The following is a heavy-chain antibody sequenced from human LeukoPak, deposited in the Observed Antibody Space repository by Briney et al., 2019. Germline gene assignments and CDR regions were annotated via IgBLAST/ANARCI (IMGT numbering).Heavy chain of an antibody. CDR2: IDWDDDK. J-gene: IGHJ4*02. V-gene: IGHV2-70*01. D-gene: IGHD6-13*01. CDR1: GFSLSTSGMC. CDR3: ARAQPVAAAGFIFDY. Sequence: SGPTLVNPTQTLTLTCTFSGFSLSTSGMCVSWIRQPPGKALEWLALIDWDDDKYYSTSLKTRLTISKDNSKNQVVLTMTNMDPVDTATYYCARAQPVAAAGFIFDYWGQGTLVTVSS.